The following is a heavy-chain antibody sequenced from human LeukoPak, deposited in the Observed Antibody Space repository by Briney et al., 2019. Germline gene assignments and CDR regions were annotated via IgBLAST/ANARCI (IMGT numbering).Heavy chain of an antibody. CDR2: IYPGDSDT. V-gene: IGHV5-51*01. J-gene: IGHJ4*02. D-gene: IGHD3-10*01. CDR3: ARQGPLRFGELFQPDY. Sequence: YWSWIRQPPGKGLEWMGIIYPGDSDTRYSPSFQGQVTISADKSISTAYLQWSSLKASDTAMYYCARQGPLRFGELFQPDYWGQGTLVTVSS. CDR1: YW.